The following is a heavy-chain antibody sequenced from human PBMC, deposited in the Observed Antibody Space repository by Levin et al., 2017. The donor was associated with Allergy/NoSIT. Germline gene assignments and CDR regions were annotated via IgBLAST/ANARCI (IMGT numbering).Heavy chain of an antibody. Sequence: GGSLRLSCAASGFTFGDYGMHWVRQAPGKGLEWVALVWYDGSGKYYADSVEGRFTISRDNTKNTLYLQMNSLRADDTAMYYCARAPRIAGTYFDFWGRGTVVTVSS. CDR1: GFTFGDYG. CDR2: VWYDGSGK. J-gene: IGHJ4*02. CDR3: ARAPRIAGTYFDF. D-gene: IGHD2-21*01. V-gene: IGHV3-33*01.